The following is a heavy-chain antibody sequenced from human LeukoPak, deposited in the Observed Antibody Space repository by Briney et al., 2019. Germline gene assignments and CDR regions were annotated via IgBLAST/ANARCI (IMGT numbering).Heavy chain of an antibody. CDR2: ISGSGGST. CDR1: GFTFSSYA. Sequence: GGSLRLSCAASGFTFSSYAMSWVRQALGKGLEWVSAISGSGGSTYYADSVKGRFTISRDNSKNTLYLQMNSLRAEDTAVYYCAKGPRVLRFLEWLLYRYAKYYFDYWGQGTLVTVSS. D-gene: IGHD3-3*01. J-gene: IGHJ4*02. CDR3: AKGPRVLRFLEWLLYRYAKYYFDY. V-gene: IGHV3-23*01.